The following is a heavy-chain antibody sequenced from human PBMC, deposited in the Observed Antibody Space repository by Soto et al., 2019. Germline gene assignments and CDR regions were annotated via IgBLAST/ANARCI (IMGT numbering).Heavy chain of an antibody. J-gene: IGHJ6*02. CDR1: GGSISSGGYF. Sequence: SETLSLTCTVSGGSISSGGYFWSWIRQHPGKGLEWIGFIYCSGSTYYNPSLKSRVTISVDTSKNQFSLKLSSVTAADTAVYYCAREGAAPYYYYGMDVWGQGTTVTVSS. V-gene: IGHV4-31*03. D-gene: IGHD6-6*01. CDR2: IYCSGST. CDR3: AREGAAPYYYYGMDV.